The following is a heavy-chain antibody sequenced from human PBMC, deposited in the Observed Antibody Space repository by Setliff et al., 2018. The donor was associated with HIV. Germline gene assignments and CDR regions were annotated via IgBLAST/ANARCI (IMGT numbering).Heavy chain of an antibody. CDR3: AREPTYYYDSSGPYDAFDI. CDR2: ISGGGGTT. J-gene: IGHJ3*02. V-gene: IGHV3-23*01. D-gene: IGHD3-22*01. CDR1: GFTFSTYA. Sequence: QPGGSLRLSCTASGFTFSTYAMTWVRQGPGKGLEWVSGISGGGGTTYYAAAVKGRFTISRDNSKNTLYLQMNSLRAEDTALYYCAREPTYYYDSSGPYDAFDIWGQGTTVTVSS.